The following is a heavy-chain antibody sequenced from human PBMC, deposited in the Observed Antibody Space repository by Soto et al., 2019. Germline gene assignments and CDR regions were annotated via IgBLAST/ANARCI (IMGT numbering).Heavy chain of an antibody. CDR3: VRRGIIAEHPPYYYHGMDV. CDR1: GYSFTMFW. Sequence: GESLKISCNAFGYSFTMFWIGWVRQMPGKGLEWMGVIYPGDSDTRYSPSFQGQVAISADKSINTAYLQWSSLKASDTAIYYCVRRGIIAEHPPYYYHGMDVWGQGTEVTVYS. D-gene: IGHD3-10*01. V-gene: IGHV5-51*01. CDR2: IYPGDSDT. J-gene: IGHJ6*02.